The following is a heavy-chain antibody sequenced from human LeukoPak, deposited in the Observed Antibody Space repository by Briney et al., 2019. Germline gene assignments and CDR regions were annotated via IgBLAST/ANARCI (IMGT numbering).Heavy chain of an antibody. J-gene: IGHJ4*02. V-gene: IGHV4-59*01. CDR1: GGSISSYY. CDR3: ARYMVRGVTYFDY. D-gene: IGHD3-10*01. Sequence: SETLSLTCTVSGGSISSYYWSWIRQPPGKGLEWIGYIYYSGSTNYNPSLKSRVTISVDTSKNQFSLKLSSVTAADTAVYYCARYMVRGVTYFDYWGQGTLVTVSS. CDR2: IYYSGST.